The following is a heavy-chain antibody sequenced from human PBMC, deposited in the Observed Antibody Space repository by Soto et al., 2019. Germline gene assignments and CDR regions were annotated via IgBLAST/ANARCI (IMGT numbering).Heavy chain of an antibody. V-gene: IGHV1-8*01. CDR1: GYTFTSYD. J-gene: IGHJ6*02. CDR2: MNPNSGNT. CDR3: ARDRKTYGMDV. Sequence: QVQLVQSGAEVKKPGASVKVSCKASGYTFTSYDINWVRQATGQGLERMGWMNPNSGNTAYAQKFKGRATMTRNTSISTAYMELSSLRSEDTAVYYCARDRKTYGMDVWGRGTTVTVSS.